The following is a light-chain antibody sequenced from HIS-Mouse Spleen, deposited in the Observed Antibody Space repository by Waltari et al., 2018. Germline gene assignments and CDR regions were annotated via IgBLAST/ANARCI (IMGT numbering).Light chain of an antibody. Sequence: SYELTQPPSVSVSPGQTARITCSGDALPKQYAYWYQQKPGQAPVLVIYKDSERPSGMPGRFSGSRSGTTVTLTISGVQAEDEADYYCQSADSSGTGWVFGGGTKLTVL. V-gene: IGLV3-25*03. J-gene: IGLJ3*02. CDR1: ALPKQY. CDR3: QSADSSGTGWV. CDR2: KDS.